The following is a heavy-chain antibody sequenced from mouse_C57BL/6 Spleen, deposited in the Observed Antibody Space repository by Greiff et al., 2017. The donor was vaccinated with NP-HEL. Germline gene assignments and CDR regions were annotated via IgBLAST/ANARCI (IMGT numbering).Heavy chain of an antibody. D-gene: IGHD2-5*01. V-gene: IGHV5-4*01. CDR2: ISDGGSYT. CDR3: AREWGDSKSFAY. CDR1: GFTFSSYA. J-gene: IGHJ3*01. Sequence: EVQLVESGGGLVKPGGSLKLSCAASGFTFSSYAMSWVRQTPEKRLEWVATISDGGSYTYYPDNVKGRFTISRDNAKNNLYLQMSHLKSEDTAMYYCAREWGDSKSFAYWGQGTLVTVSA.